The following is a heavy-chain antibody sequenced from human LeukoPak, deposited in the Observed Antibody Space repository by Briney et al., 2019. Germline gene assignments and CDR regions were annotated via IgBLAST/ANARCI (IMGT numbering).Heavy chain of an antibody. J-gene: IGHJ4*02. CDR2: IRFDGSDK. V-gene: IGHV3-30*02. D-gene: IGHD3-10*01. CDR1: GFDFSNFG. Sequence: GGSLRLSCAASGFDFSNFGIHWVRQAPGKGLEWVAFIRFDGSDKYYADSVQGRFTISRDNSEKMLYLQMNSLRAEDTAVYYCAKDRLDTMLRGRYYFDSWGQGTLVTVSS. CDR3: AKDRLDTMLRGRYYFDS.